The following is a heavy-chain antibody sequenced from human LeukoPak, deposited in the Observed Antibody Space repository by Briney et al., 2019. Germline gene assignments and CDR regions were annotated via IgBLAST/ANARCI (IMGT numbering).Heavy chain of an antibody. CDR3: AKGRKGYYDSSGYSSNWFDP. D-gene: IGHD3-22*01. V-gene: IGHV3-30*02. J-gene: IGHJ5*02. CDR1: GFTFSSYG. CDR2: IRYHGSNK. Sequence: PGGSLRLSCAASGFTFSSYGMHWVRQAPGKGLEWVAFIRYHGSNKYYADSVKGRFTISRDNSKNTLYLQMNSLRAEDTAVYYCAKGRKGYYDSSGYSSNWFDPWGQGTVVTVSS.